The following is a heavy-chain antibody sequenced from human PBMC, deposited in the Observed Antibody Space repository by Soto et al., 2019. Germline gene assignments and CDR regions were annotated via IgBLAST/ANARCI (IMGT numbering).Heavy chain of an antibody. CDR2: IYWDDDK. V-gene: IGHV2-5*02. CDR3: AQIPNYYQYDWFDP. J-gene: IGHJ5*02. D-gene: IGHD3-16*01. CDR1: GFSLTTRGVG. Sequence: QITLKESGPTLVKPTQTLTLTCTFSGFSLTTRGVGVGWIRQPPGKALECLALIYWDDDKRYSPSLQSRLSITQDTSKNQVVLTMTNVDPVDTATYYCAQIPNYYQYDWFDPWGQGTLVSVSS.